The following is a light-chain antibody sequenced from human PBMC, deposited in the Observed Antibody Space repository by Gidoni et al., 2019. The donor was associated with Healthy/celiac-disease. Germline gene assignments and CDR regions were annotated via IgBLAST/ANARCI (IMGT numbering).Light chain of an antibody. J-gene: IGKJ1*01. CDR3: QQYGSAPWT. Sequence: ELVLTQSPGTLSLSPGERATLSCRASQSVSSSYLAWYQQKPGQAPRLLIYGASSRATGIPDRVSGSGSGTDFTRTISRLEPEDVAVYYGQQYGSAPWTFGQGTKAEIK. V-gene: IGKV3-20*01. CDR1: QSVSSSY. CDR2: GAS.